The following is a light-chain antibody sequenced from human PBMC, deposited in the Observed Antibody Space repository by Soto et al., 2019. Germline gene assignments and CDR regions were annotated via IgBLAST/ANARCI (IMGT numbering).Light chain of an antibody. Sequence: EIVLTQSPATLSVSPGERAALSCRASQSVSNNLAWYQQKPGQPPRRLIFGASTRATGIPARFSGSGSEAEVALTISTLQSEDFAVYYCQQYSVWPLTCGGGTKVEIK. CDR1: QSVSNN. CDR2: GAS. J-gene: IGKJ4*01. CDR3: QQYSVWPLT. V-gene: IGKV3D-15*01.